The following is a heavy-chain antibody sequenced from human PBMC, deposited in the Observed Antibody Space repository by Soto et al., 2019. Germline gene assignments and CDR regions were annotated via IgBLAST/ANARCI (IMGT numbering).Heavy chain of an antibody. Sequence: ASVKVSCKASGYTFTSYGISWVRQAPGQGLEWMGWISAYNGNTNYAQKLQGRVTMTTDTSTSTAYMELRSLRSDDTAVYYCARTRKEQLVRWWFDPWGQGTLVTVSS. V-gene: IGHV1-18*01. CDR2: ISAYNGNT. J-gene: IGHJ5*02. D-gene: IGHD6-13*01. CDR3: ARTRKEQLVRWWFDP. CDR1: GYTFTSYG.